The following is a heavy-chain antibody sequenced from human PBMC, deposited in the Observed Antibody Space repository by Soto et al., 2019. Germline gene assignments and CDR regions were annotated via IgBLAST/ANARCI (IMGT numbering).Heavy chain of an antibody. CDR3: ARERDLYYYDSSGYLGAFDI. CDR2: IIPIFGTA. V-gene: IGHV1-69*13. J-gene: IGHJ3*02. Sequence: SVKVSCKAAGGTFSSYAISWVRQAPGRGLEGMGGIIPIFGTANYAQKFQGRVTITADESTSTAYMELSSLRSEDTAVYYCARERDLYYYDSSGYLGAFDIGGQGTMVTVSS. CDR1: GGTFSSYA. D-gene: IGHD3-22*01.